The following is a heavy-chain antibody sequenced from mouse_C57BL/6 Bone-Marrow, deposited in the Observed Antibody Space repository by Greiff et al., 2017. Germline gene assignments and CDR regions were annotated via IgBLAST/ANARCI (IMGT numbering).Heavy chain of an antibody. CDR3: TTRTATGVGRAMAY. Sequence: VQLQQSGAELVRPGASVKLSCTASGFNIKDDYMPWVKQRPEQGLEWIGWIDPENGDTEYASTFQGQATITADTSCNTAYLQLSSLTSEDTAVYYGTTRTATGVGRAMAYWGQGTAVTVSS. V-gene: IGHV14-4*01. CDR1: GFNIKDDY. D-gene: IGHD1-1*01. J-gene: IGHJ4*01. CDR2: IDPENGDT.